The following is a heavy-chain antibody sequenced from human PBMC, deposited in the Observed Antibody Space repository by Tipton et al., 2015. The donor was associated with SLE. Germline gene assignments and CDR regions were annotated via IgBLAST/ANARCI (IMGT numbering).Heavy chain of an antibody. CDR2: ISSSGSTI. CDR1: RFTFSDYY. Sequence: SLRLSCAASRFTFSDYYMSWIRQAPGKGLEWVSYISSSGSTIYYADSVKGRFTISRDNAKNSLYLQMDSVRAEDTAVYYCAREEAAAGSDAFDIWGQGTVVTVSS. J-gene: IGHJ3*02. D-gene: IGHD6-13*01. V-gene: IGHV3-11*04. CDR3: AREEAAAGSDAFDI.